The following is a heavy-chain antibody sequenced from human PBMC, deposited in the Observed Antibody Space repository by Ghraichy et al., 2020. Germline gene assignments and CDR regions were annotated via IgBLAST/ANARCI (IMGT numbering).Heavy chain of an antibody. CDR1: GFTFSSYA. CDR2: ISGSGGST. CDR3: AKDPTIFGLVYYFDY. Sequence: GGSLRLSCAASGFTFSSYAMSWVRQAPGKGLEWVSAISGSGGSTYYADSVKGRFTISRDNSKNTLYLQMNSLRAEDTAVYYCAKDPTIFGLVYYFDYWGQGTLVTVSS. D-gene: IGHD3-3*01. J-gene: IGHJ4*02. V-gene: IGHV3-23*01.